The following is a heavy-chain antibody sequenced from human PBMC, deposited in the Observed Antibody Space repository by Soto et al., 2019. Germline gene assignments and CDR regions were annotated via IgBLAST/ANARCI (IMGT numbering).Heavy chain of an antibody. CDR1: GFTFSSYG. Sequence: GGSLRLSCAASGFTFSSYGMHWVRQAPGKGLEWVAVIWYDGSNKYYADSVKGRSTISRDNSKNTLYLQMNSLRAEDTAVYYCARDRFEYSSSSGMDVWGQGTTVTVSS. CDR3: ARDRFEYSSSSGMDV. D-gene: IGHD6-6*01. V-gene: IGHV3-33*01. J-gene: IGHJ6*02. CDR2: IWYDGSNK.